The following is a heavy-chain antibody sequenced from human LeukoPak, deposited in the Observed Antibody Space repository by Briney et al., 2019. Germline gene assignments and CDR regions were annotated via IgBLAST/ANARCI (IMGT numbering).Heavy chain of an antibody. J-gene: IGHJ4*02. Sequence: ASVKVSCKASGGTFSSYAISWVRQAPGQGLEWMGWINPNSGGTNYAQKFQGRVTMTRDTSISTAYMELSRLRSDDTAVYYCAREEYSYGSDYWGQGTLVTVSS. D-gene: IGHD5-18*01. CDR3: AREEYSYGSDY. V-gene: IGHV1-2*02. CDR1: GGTFSSYA. CDR2: INPNSGGT.